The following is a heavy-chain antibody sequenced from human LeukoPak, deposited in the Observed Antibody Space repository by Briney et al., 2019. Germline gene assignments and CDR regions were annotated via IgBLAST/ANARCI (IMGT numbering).Heavy chain of an antibody. CDR2: ICSGGST. CDR3: AREKKCSGGSCYGDTFDL. J-gene: IGHJ3*01. V-gene: IGHV3-66*01. D-gene: IGHD2-15*01. Sequence: GGSLRLSCAASGFSVRDNYMSWVRQAPGKGLQWVSVICSGGSTNYADSVKGRFTISRDKSKNTLYLQMNNLRAEDTAVYYCAREKKCSGGSCYGDTFDLWGQGTMVTVSS. CDR1: GFSVRDNY.